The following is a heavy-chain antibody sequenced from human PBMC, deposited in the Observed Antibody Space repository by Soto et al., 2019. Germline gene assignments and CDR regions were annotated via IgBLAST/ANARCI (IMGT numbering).Heavy chain of an antibody. V-gene: IGHV1-2*02. CDR2: INPNSGGT. CDR3: ARRAHYDSSGIDI. Sequence: ASVKVSCKASGYAFTGYYMHWVRQAPGQGLEWMGWINPNSGGTNYAQKFQGRVTMTRDTSISTAYMELSRLRSDDTAVYYCARRAHYDSSGIDIWGQGTMVTVSS. J-gene: IGHJ3*02. D-gene: IGHD3-22*01. CDR1: GYAFTGYY.